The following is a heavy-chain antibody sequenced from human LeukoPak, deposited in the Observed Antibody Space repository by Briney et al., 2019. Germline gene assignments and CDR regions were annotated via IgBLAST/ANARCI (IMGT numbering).Heavy chain of an antibody. CDR1: GGSFSGYY. V-gene: IGHV4-34*01. CDR3: ASGPICSDSSCYSYNLDY. CDR2: IYHSGST. D-gene: IGHD2-15*01. J-gene: IGHJ4*02. Sequence: SETLSLTCAVYGGSFSGYYWSWIREPPGEGLEWIGEIYHSGSTNYDPSLTSRVTISVDTSKNQCSLKLSSVAAADTAVYYCASGPICSDSSCYSYNLDYWGQGTLVTVSS.